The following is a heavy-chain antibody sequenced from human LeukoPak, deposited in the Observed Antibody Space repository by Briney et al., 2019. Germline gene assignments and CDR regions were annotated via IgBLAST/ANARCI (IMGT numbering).Heavy chain of an antibody. CDR3: ARASSSWSLVYYYYYMDV. CDR1: GGSFSGYY. V-gene: IGHV4-34*01. D-gene: IGHD6-13*01. J-gene: IGHJ6*03. Sequence: SETLSLTCAVYGGSFSGYYWSWIRQPPGKGLEWIGEINHSGSTNYNPSLKSRVTISVDTSKNQFSLKLSSVTAADTAVYYCARASSSWSLVYYYYYMDVWGKGTTVTVSS. CDR2: INHSGST.